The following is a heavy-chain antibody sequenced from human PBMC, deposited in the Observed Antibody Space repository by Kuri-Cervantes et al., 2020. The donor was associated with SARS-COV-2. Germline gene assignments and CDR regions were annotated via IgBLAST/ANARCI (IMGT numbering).Heavy chain of an antibody. D-gene: IGHD3-22*01. V-gene: IGHV3-23*01. CDR1: GFTFSSYA. J-gene: IGHJ4*02. CDR3: AKEGYYDSSALDY. Sequence: GESLKISCAASGFTFSSYAMSWVRQAPGKGLEWVSAISGSGGSTYYADSVKGRFTISRDNSKNTLYLQMNSLRAEDTAVYYCAKEGYYDSSALDYWGQGTLVTVSS. CDR2: ISGSGGST.